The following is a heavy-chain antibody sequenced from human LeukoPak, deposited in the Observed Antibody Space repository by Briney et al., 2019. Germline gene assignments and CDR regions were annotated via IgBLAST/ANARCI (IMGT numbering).Heavy chain of an antibody. CDR1: GGTFSSYA. CDR3: ARSAYGDYPAAAFDI. CDR2: IIPILGIA. J-gene: IGHJ3*02. Sequence: ASVKVSCKASGGTFSSYAISWVRPAPGQGLEWMGRIIPILGIANYAQKFQGRVTITADKSTSTAYMELSSLRSEDTAVYYCARSAYGDYPAAAFDIWGQGTMVTVSS. V-gene: IGHV1-69*04. D-gene: IGHD4-17*01.